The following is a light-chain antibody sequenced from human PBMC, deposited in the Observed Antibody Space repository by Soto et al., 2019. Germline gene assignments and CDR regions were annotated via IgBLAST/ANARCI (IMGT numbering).Light chain of an antibody. V-gene: IGKV3-20*01. Sequence: EIVLTQSPGTLSLSPGERATLSCRASPSVSSSYLAWYQQKPGQAPRLLIYGGSSMATGIQDRFSGSGSVTDFTLTISSLEPEDFAVYYCQQYGSSPTFGPGTKVDSK. CDR2: GGS. J-gene: IGKJ3*01. CDR3: QQYGSSPT. CDR1: PSVSSSY.